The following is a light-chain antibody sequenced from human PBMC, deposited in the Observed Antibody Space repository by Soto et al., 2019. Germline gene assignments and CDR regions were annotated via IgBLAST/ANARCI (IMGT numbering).Light chain of an antibody. J-gene: IGKJ4*02. Sequence: DIQMTQSPSTLSASVGDRVTITCRASQNIRSWLAWYQQKPGKAPRLLIYKASSLESGVPSRFRGSGSGTEFTLTISSLQPDDSATYYCQQYDSSSTFGGGTKVEIK. CDR3: QQYDSSST. CDR1: QNIRSW. CDR2: KAS. V-gene: IGKV1-5*03.